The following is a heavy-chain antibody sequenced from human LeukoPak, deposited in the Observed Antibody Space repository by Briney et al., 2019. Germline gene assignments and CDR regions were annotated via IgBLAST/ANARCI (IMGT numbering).Heavy chain of an antibody. Sequence: GESLTISCEGAGYVFNTYWVAWVRQTPGKGLEWMGIISPDDSYTRYSPSFAGHITISADKYISTAYLQWTSLKASDSAMYYCARYTGSFTPLDYWGQGTLVTVSS. J-gene: IGHJ4*02. V-gene: IGHV5-51*01. CDR1: GYVFNTYW. CDR3: ARYTGSFTPLDY. CDR2: ISPDDSYT. D-gene: IGHD3-10*01.